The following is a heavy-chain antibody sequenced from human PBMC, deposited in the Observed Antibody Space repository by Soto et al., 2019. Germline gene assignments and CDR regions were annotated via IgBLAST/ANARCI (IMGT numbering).Heavy chain of an antibody. CDR3: ARMAGPWYFDL. V-gene: IGHV4-34*01. CDR2: INHSGSS. J-gene: IGHJ2*01. Sequence: SETLSLSCAVHGGSFSGFYWTWIRQPPGKGLEWIGEINHSGSSNYNPPLKSRVTMSLDTSRNQFSLSLNSVTAADTAVYYCARMAGPWYFDLWGRGTLVTVSS. CDR1: GGSFSGFY.